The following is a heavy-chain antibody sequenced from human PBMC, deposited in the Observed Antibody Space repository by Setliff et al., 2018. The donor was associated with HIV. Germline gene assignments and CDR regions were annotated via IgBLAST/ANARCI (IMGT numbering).Heavy chain of an antibody. Sequence: GSLRLSCTASGFTFTDAWLTWVRQAPGKGLEWVSYISNSGNTVFYAGSVKGRFAISRDNAKNSLYLQMNSLRGEDTAVYYCARYFRDGSYNDYWGQGTLVTVSS. V-gene: IGHV3-11*04. CDR1: GFTFTDAW. CDR3: ARYFRDGSYNDY. CDR2: ISNSGNTV. D-gene: IGHD3-10*01. J-gene: IGHJ4*02.